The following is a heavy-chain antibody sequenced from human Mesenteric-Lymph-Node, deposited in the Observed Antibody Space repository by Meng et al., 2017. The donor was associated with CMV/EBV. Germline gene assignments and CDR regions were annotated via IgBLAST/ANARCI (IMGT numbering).Heavy chain of an antibody. CDR1: GFTFSDYY. V-gene: IGHV3-53*01. D-gene: IGHD2-2*01. CDR2: IYSGGST. Sequence: GGSLRLSCAASGFTFSDYYMSWVRQAPGKGPEWVSVIYSGGSTYYADSVKGRFTISRDISKNTLNLQMNSLRPEDTAVYYCAVPAAAGLSYYFGMDVWGQGTTVTVSS. CDR3: AVPAAAGLSYYFGMDV. J-gene: IGHJ6*02.